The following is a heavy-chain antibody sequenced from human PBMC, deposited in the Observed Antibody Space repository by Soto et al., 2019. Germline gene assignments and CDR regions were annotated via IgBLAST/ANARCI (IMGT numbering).Heavy chain of an antibody. Sequence: QVQLVQSGAEVKKPGASVKVSCKASGYTFTSXXXXXXXXXXXXGLEWMGWISAYNGNTKYAQKLQGRVTMTTDTXXXXXXXXXXXXXXXXXXXXXXXXXXXXXXVDYWGQGTLVTVSS. CDR1: GYTFTSXX. CDR2: ISAYNGNT. V-gene: IGHV1-18*01. J-gene: IGHJ4*02. CDR3: XXXXXXXXVDY.